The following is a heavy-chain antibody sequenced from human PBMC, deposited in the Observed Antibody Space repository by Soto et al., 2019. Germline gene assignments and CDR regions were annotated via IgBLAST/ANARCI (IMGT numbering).Heavy chain of an antibody. CDR1: GFTFSDPY. Sequence: GGSLRLSCAASGFTFSDPYMSWIRQAPGKGLEWISYITFSGNTVYYADSLKGRFTISRDNAKNSLYLQMNRLRAEDTAVYYCARVSWREKYGMDVWGQGTTVTVS. CDR2: ITFSGNTV. CDR3: ARVSWREKYGMDV. J-gene: IGHJ6*02. V-gene: IGHV3-11*01.